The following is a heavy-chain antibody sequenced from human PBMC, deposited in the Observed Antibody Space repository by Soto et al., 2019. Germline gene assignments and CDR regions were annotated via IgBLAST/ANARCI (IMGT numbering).Heavy chain of an antibody. CDR1: GGTFSSYA. CDR3: ARVVVAASTSSSYYYYGMDV. J-gene: IGHJ6*02. V-gene: IGHV1-69*13. CDR2: VIPIFGTA. D-gene: IGHD2-15*01. Sequence: SVKVSCKASGGTFSSYAISWVRQAPGQGLEWMGGVIPIFGTANYAQKFQGRVTITADESTSTAYMELSSLRSEDTAVYYCARVVVAASTSSSYYYYGMDVWGQGTTVTVSS.